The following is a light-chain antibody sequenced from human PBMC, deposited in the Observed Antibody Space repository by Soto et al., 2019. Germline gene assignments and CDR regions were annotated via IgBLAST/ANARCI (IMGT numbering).Light chain of an antibody. V-gene: IGKV3-15*01. J-gene: IGKJ1*01. CDR3: QQYNNWPRGT. Sequence: IVMTLSPASLSVSPGEGATLSCRASQSVSNNLAWYQQKPGQAPRLLIYGASTRATGIPARFSGSGSGTDFTLTISSLQSEDFAVYYCQQYNNWPRGTLGQGTKVDIK. CDR1: QSVSNN. CDR2: GAS.